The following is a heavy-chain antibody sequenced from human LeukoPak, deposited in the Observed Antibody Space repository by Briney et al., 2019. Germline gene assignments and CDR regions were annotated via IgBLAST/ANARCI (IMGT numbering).Heavy chain of an antibody. D-gene: IGHD6-6*01. CDR2: ISGSGGST. CDR1: GFTFSSYG. CDR3: ATLGPRSIAARPLLYYMDV. V-gene: IGHV3-23*01. Sequence: PGGSLRLSCAASGFTFSSYGMSWVRQAPGKGVEWVSAISGSGGSTYYADSVKGRFTISRDNSKNTLYLQMNSLRAEDTAVYYCATLGPRSIAARPLLYYMDVWGKGTTVTVSS. J-gene: IGHJ6*03.